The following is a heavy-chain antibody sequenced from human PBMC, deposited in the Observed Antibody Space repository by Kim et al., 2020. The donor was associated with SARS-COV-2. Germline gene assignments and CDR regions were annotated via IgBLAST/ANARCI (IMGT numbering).Heavy chain of an antibody. J-gene: IGHJ3*02. V-gene: IGHV3-48*03. CDR3: VRDPKNYYGSGSYYIPDAFDI. CDR2: ISSSGSTI. Sequence: GGSLRLYCAASGFTFSSYEMNWVRQAPGKGLEWVSYISSSGSTIYYADSVKGRFTISRDNAKNSLYLQMNSLRAEDTAVYYCVRDPKNYYGSGSYYIPDAFDIWGQGTMVTVSS. D-gene: IGHD3-10*01. CDR1: GFTFSSYE.